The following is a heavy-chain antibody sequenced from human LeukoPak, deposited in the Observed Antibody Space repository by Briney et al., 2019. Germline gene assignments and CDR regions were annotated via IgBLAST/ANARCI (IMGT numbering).Heavy chain of an antibody. Sequence: GGSLRLSCAASGFRFSSYEMNWVRQAPGKGLEWVASVTASSTAIYSADSVKGRFTISRDNAKNFLYLQMNSLRAEDTAVYYCARTYYDILTGYNPYFDYWGQGILVTVSS. CDR1: GFRFSSYE. CDR2: VTASSTAI. D-gene: IGHD3-9*01. CDR3: ARTYYDILTGYNPYFDY. V-gene: IGHV3-21*01. J-gene: IGHJ4*02.